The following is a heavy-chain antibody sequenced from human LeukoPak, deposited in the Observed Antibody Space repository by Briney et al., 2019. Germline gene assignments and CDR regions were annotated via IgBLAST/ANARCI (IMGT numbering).Heavy chain of an antibody. CDR3: AKDDDWGRYKH. J-gene: IGHJ1*01. CDR1: GFTFSSYA. V-gene: IGHV3-64*01. D-gene: IGHD3-16*01. Sequence: GGFLRLSCAAPGFTFSSYAMHWVRQAPGKGLEYVSAISSNGGSTYYANSVKGRFTISRDNSKNTLYLQMGSLRAEDTAVYYCAKDDDWGRYKHWGQGTLVTVSS. CDR2: ISSNGGST.